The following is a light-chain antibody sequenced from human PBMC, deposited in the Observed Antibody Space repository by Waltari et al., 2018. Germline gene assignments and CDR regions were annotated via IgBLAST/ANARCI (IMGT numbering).Light chain of an antibody. Sequence: EIVLTQSPATLSLSPGERATLSCRASQSVRNYLAWYQQKPGQAPRLLIYAASNRATGLPARFSGSGSGTDFTLTISSLEPEDFAVYYCQYRGHWPPDASFGPGTKVDIK. CDR1: QSVRNY. CDR3: QYRGHWPPDAS. J-gene: IGKJ3*01. CDR2: AAS. V-gene: IGKV3-11*01.